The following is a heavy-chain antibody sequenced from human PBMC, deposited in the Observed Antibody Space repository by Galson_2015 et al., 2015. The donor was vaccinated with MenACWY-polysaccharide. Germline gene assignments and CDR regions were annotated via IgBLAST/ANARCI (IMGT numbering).Heavy chain of an antibody. Sequence: SLRLSCAASGFTFSSCAMSWVRQAPGKGLEWVSGISGSGGTTYYADSVKGRFTIYSDNSKNTLYLQMNSLRAEDTAVYYCAKRMTTVGAFDIWGHGTMVTVSS. CDR1: GFTFSSCA. V-gene: IGHV3-23*01. CDR2: ISGSGGTT. CDR3: AKRMTTVGAFDI. J-gene: IGHJ3*02. D-gene: IGHD4-23*01.